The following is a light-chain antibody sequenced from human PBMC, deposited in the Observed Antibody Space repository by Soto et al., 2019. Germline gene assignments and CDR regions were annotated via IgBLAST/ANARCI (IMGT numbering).Light chain of an antibody. CDR3: QQYGDWTLP. CDR2: ATS. Sequence: EIVLTQSPATLSVSPGERATLSCRASQSVGNNFAWYQQKPGQAPRLLIFATSTRATGVPARFSGSGSGTEFTLTISSLQSEDFAVYYCQQYGDWTLPFGGGAKVEIE. J-gene: IGKJ4*01. CDR1: QSVGNN. V-gene: IGKV3-15*01.